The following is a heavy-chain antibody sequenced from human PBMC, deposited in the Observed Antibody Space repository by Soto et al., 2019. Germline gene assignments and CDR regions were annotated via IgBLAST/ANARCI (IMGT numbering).Heavy chain of an antibody. D-gene: IGHD2-21*02. J-gene: IGHJ3*02. CDR2: IPNDGSYQ. Sequence: QVQLVESGGGVVQPGRSQRLSCEASGFSFSSYGMHWVRQAPGKGLDWVAVIPNDGSYQHYAESVKGRFTISRDNSKNTLFLQMNSLRAEDTAVYYCARDDAVGDENGFDIWGQGTMVTVSS. CDR3: ARDDAVGDENGFDI. V-gene: IGHV3-33*05. CDR1: GFSFSSYG.